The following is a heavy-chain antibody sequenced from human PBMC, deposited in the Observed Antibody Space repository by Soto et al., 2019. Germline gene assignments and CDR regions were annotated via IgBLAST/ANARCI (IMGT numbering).Heavy chain of an antibody. CDR2: MNPNSGNT. J-gene: IGHJ6*02. V-gene: IGHV1-8*01. Sequence: ASVKVSCKASGYTFTSYDINWVRQATGQGLEWMGWMNPNSGNTGYAQKFQGRVTMTRNTSISTAYMELSSLRSEDTAVYYCAREAPLMFSCWYLNYYYGMYVWGQGTTVTVSS. CDR1: GYTFTSYD. D-gene: IGHD6-19*01. CDR3: AREAPLMFSCWYLNYYYGMYV.